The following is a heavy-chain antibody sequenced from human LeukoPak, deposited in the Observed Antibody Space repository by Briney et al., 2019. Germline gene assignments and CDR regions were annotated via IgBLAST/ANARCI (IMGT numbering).Heavy chain of an antibody. V-gene: IGHV1-18*01. J-gene: IGHJ6*03. CDR3: ARIGPYCSSTSCYAPDYYMDV. CDR2: ISAYNGNT. Sequence: ASVKVSCKASGYTFTSYGISWVRQAPGQGLEWMGWISAYNGNTNYAQKLQGRVTMTTDTSTSTAYMELRSLRSDDTAVYYCARIGPYCSSTSCYAPDYYMDVWGKGTTVTISS. CDR1: GYTFTSYG. D-gene: IGHD2-2*01.